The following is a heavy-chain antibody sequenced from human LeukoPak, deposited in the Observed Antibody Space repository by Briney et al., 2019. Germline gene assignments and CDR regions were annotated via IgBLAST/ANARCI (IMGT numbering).Heavy chain of an antibody. CDR3: ARQTPSGSGSYYAFHV. CDR2: IYPGDSDT. J-gene: IGHJ3*01. V-gene: IGHV5-51*01. D-gene: IGHD3-10*01. CDR1: GYSFSSYW. Sequence: GESLKISCKGSGYSFSSYWIGWVRQMPGKGLEWMGIIYPGDSDTKYSPSFQGQVTFSADKSINTAYLQWSSLKASDTAMYYCARQTPSGSGSYYAFHVWGQGTMVTVSS.